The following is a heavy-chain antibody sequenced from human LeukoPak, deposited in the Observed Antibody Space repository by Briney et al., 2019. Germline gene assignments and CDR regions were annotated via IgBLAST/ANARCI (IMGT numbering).Heavy chain of an antibody. Sequence: SQTLSLTCAISGDSVSINSAALNWIRQSPSRGLQWLGRTYYRSKLYNDYGVTVKSRITNNPDTSKNQFSLQLNSVTPEDTAVYYCAREVLAAAGRYDYWGQGTLVTVSS. D-gene: IGHD6-13*01. CDR3: AREVLAAAGRYDY. J-gene: IGHJ4*02. CDR1: GDSVSINSAA. CDR2: TYYRSKLYN. V-gene: IGHV6-1*01.